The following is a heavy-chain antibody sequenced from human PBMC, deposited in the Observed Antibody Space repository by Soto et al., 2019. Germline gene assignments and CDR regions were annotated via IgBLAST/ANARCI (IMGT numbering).Heavy chain of an antibody. J-gene: IGHJ4*02. D-gene: IGHD5-12*01. CDR1: GFTFSSYG. V-gene: IGHV3-30*18. CDR3: AKLPAQIDSGYDF. CDR2: ISYDGSNK. Sequence: PGGSLRLSCAASGFTFSSYGMHWVRQAPGKGLEWVAVISYDGSNKYYADSVKGRFTISRDNSKNTLYLQMNSLRAEDTAVYYCAKLPAQIDSGYDFWGQGTLVTVSS.